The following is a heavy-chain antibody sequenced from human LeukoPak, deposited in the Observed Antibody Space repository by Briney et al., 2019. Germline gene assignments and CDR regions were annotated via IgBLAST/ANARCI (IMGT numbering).Heavy chain of an antibody. D-gene: IGHD3-10*01. CDR2: INHSGST. V-gene: IGHV4-34*01. J-gene: IGHJ4*02. Sequence: SETLSLTCAVYGGSFSGYYWSWIRQPPGKGLEWIGEINHSGSTNYNPSLKSRVTISVDTSKNQFSLELSSVTAADTAVYYCARGARYYGSGSYLGYWGQGTLVTVSS. CDR1: GGSFSGYY. CDR3: ARGARYYGSGSYLGY.